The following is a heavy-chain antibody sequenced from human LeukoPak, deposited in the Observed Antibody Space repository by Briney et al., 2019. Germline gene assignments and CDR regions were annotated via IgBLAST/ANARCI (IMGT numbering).Heavy chain of an antibody. CDR1: GFTFSSYS. J-gene: IGHJ4*02. CDR2: ISQDGSSR. Sequence: PGGSLRLSCAASGFTFSSYSMNWVRQAPGKGLEWLANISQDGSSRSYGDSVKGRFTISRDNAKNSVYLQMSSLRAEDTAVYYCAEPRHEDDLWGQGTLVTVSS. CDR3: AEPRHEDDL. V-gene: IGHV3-7*01.